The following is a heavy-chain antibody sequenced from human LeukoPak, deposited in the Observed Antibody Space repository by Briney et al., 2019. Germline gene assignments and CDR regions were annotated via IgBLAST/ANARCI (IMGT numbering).Heavy chain of an antibody. CDR1: GFTFSDHY. CDR3: ARWDSGSCSD. CDR2: TKNKANSYTT. D-gene: IGHD1-26*01. Sequence: PGGSLRLSCAAFGFTFSDHYMDWVRQAPGKGLEWAGRTKNKANSYTTEYAASVKGRFTISRDESKNSLYLQMNSLKTEDTAVYYCARWDSGSCSDWGQGTLVTVSS. J-gene: IGHJ4*02. V-gene: IGHV3-72*01.